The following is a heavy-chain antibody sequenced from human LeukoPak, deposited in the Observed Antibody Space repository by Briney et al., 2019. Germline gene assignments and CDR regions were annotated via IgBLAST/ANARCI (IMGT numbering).Heavy chain of an antibody. Sequence: PSETLSLTCTVSGGSISSYCWSWLRQPPGKGLEWIGYIYYSGSTNYNPSLKSRVTISVDTSKNQFSLKLSSVTAADTAVYYCARGGYDYVWGSYLDYWGQGTLVTVSS. D-gene: IGHD3-16*01. CDR1: GGSISSYC. V-gene: IGHV4-59*01. J-gene: IGHJ4*02. CDR2: IYYSGST. CDR3: ARGGYDYVWGSYLDY.